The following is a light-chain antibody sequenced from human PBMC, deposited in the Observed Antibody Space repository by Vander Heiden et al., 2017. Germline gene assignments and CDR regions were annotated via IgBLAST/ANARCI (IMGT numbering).Light chain of an antibody. CDR1: NIAGKK. CDR2: DDS. CDR3: QVWDSSHDHVV. Sequence: SYVLTQPPSVSLAPGHTARTSRGGHNIAGKKVHWYQQKPGQAPLLVVSDDSDRPSGLPERFSGSNSGNTATLTISRVEAGDEADYYCQVWDSSHDHVVFGGGTKLTVL. J-gene: IGLJ2*01. V-gene: IGLV3-21*02.